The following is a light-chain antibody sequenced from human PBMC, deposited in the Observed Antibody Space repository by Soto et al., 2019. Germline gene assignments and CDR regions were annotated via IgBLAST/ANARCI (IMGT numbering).Light chain of an antibody. CDR1: QTVNSDY. CDR2: ATS. Sequence: EIVLTQSPGTLSLSPGETATLSCRASQTVNSDYLAWFQQRPGQAPRLLIFATSRRATDIPDRFSGIGSGTDFTLAIRRLEPEDFAVYYCHQFGYSPRTFGQGTKVE. CDR3: HQFGYSPRT. V-gene: IGKV3-20*01. J-gene: IGKJ1*01.